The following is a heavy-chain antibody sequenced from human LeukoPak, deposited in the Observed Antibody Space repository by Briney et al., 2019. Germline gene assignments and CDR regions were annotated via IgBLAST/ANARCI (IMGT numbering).Heavy chain of an antibody. CDR1: GGSFSGYY. D-gene: IGHD3-22*01. V-gene: IGHV4-34*01. Sequence: SETLSLTCAVYGGSFSGYYWSWIRQPPGKGLEWIGEINHSGSTNYNPSLKSRVTISVDTSKNQFSLKLSSVTAADTAVYYCARSPYDSSGYLPFDYWGQGTLVTVSS. J-gene: IGHJ4*02. CDR2: INHSGST. CDR3: ARSPYDSSGYLPFDY.